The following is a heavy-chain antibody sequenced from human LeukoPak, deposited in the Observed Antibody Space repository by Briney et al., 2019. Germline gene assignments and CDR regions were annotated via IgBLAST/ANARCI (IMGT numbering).Heavy chain of an antibody. CDR3: ARAGETIFGAPNWFDP. V-gene: IGHV1-18*01. CDR1: GYTFTSYG. D-gene: IGHD3-3*01. CDR2: ISAYNGNT. J-gene: IGHJ5*02. Sequence: ASVKVSCKASGYTFTSYGISWVRQAPGQGLEWMGWISAYNGNTNYAQKLQGRVTMTTDTSTSTAYMELRSLRSDDTAVYYCARAGETIFGAPNWFDPWGQGTLVAVSS.